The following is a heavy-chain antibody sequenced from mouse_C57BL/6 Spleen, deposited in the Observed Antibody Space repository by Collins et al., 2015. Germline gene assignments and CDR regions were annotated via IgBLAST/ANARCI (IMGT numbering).Heavy chain of an antibody. CDR1: GFSLTSYG. CDR2: IWAGGST. CDR3: ASSIYYDAMDY. D-gene: IGHD2-1*01. Sequence: VQLKESGPGLVAPSQSLSITCTVSGFSLTSYGVHWVRQPPGKGLEWLGVIWAGGSTNYNSALMSRLSISKDNSKSQVFLKMNSLQTDDTAMYYCASSIYYDAMDYWGQGTSVTVSS. V-gene: IGHV2-9*02. J-gene: IGHJ4*01.